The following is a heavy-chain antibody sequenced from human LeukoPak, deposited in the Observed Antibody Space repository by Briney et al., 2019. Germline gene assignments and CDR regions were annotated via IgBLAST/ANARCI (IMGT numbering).Heavy chain of an antibody. D-gene: IGHD2-8*01. Sequence: SETLSLTCTASGDSIRRYYWSWIRQAAGKGLEWIGRIYTNGNTNYNPSLKSRVTMSADASRNQFSLTLTSLTAADTAVYYCASVRTYGSDAFDIWGQGTRVTVSS. CDR2: IYTNGNT. CDR1: GDSIRRYY. J-gene: IGHJ3*02. CDR3: ASVRTYGSDAFDI. V-gene: IGHV4-4*07.